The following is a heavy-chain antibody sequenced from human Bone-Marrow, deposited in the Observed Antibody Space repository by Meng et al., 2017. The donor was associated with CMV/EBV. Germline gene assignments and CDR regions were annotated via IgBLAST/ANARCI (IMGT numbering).Heavy chain of an antibody. CDR2: INPSSGGT. Sequence: ASVKVSCKASGYTFTAYYMHWVRQAPGQGLEWMGWINPSSGGTNNAQKFQGRVTLTRDTSISTAYLELNRLRSDDAAAYYCASTGGVRFLEWLASTLYGMDVWGQGTTVTVSS. CDR3: ASTGGVRFLEWLASTLYGMDV. V-gene: IGHV1-2*02. J-gene: IGHJ6*02. CDR1: GYTFTAYY. D-gene: IGHD3-3*01.